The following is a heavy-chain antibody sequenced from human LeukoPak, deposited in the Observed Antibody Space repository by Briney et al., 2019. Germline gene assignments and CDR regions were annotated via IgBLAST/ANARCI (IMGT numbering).Heavy chain of an antibody. CDR2: IHYSGST. Sequence: SETLSLTCAVSGXSISSYYWTWIRQPPGKGLEWIGYIHYSGSTNYNPSLKSRVTISVDTSKNQFSLKLSSVTAADTAVYYCARDLRAAYWGQGTLVTVSS. D-gene: IGHD3-16*01. CDR1: GXSISSYY. J-gene: IGHJ4*02. V-gene: IGHV4-59*01. CDR3: ARDLRAAY.